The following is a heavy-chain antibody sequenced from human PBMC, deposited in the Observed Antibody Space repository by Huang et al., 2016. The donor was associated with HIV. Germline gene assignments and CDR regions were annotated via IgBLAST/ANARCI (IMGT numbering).Heavy chain of an antibody. Sequence: QVQLQQWGAGLLKPSETMSLTCAVYGGSFSGYFWIWIRQPPGKGLAWIGETKHSGNTNDNPSLNGRVTISVDTSKNQCSLKLSSVTAADTAVYFCARARSGYRTRYFHHWGQGTLVTVSS. V-gene: IGHV4-34*01. D-gene: IGHD3-22*01. CDR2: TKHSGNT. CDR1: GGSFSGYF. CDR3: ARARSGYRTRYFHH. J-gene: IGHJ1*01.